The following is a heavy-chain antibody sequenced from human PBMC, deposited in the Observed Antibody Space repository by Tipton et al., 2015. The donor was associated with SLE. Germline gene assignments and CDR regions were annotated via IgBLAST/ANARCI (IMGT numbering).Heavy chain of an antibody. CDR1: GGSISSYY. Sequence: TLSLTCTVSGGSISSYYWSWIRQPPGKGLEWIGYIYYSGSTNYNPSLKSRVTISVATSKNQFSLKLSSVTAADTAVYYCARHRYSSGQLGYWGQGTLVTVSS. J-gene: IGHJ4*02. CDR3: ARHRYSSGQLGY. CDR2: IYYSGST. D-gene: IGHD6-19*01. V-gene: IGHV4-59*08.